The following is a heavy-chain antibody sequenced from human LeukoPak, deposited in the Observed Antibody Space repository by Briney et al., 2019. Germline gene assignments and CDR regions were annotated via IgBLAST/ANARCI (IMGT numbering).Heavy chain of an antibody. CDR2: INHSGST. Sequence: SETLSLTCAVYGGSFSGYYWSWIRQPPGKGLEWIGEINHSGSTNYNPSLKSRATISVDTSKNQFSLKLSSVTAADTAVYYCATSRGLHYFDYWGQGTLVTVSS. J-gene: IGHJ4*02. V-gene: IGHV4-34*01. CDR3: ATSRGLHYFDY. D-gene: IGHD3-10*01. CDR1: GGSFSGYY.